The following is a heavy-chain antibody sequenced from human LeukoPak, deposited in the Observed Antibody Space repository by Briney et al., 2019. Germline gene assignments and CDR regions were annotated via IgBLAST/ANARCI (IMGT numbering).Heavy chain of an antibody. Sequence: SVRVSSKASGGTFNSYAIRWVRQAPGQGREWMGGIITIFGTANYTQKFQGRDTITADKSTSTAYMELSSLRSEDTAVYYCALREWQQWLFSYFDYWGQGTLVTVSS. CDR2: IITIFGTA. V-gene: IGHV1-69*06. CDR1: GGTFNSYA. J-gene: IGHJ4*02. CDR3: ALREWQQWLFSYFDY. D-gene: IGHD6-19*01.